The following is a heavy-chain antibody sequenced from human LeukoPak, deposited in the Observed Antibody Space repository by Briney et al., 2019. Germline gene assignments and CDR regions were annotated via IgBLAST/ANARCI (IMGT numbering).Heavy chain of an antibody. D-gene: IGHD3-10*01. Sequence: PGGSLRLSCAASGFTVSSNYMSCVRQAPGKGLEWVSVIYSGGSTYYADSVQGRFTISRDNSTNTLYLQMNSLRAEDTAVYYCARPGGYYGSGSYLDYWGQGTLVTVSS. CDR3: ARPGGYYGSGSYLDY. CDR2: IYSGGST. J-gene: IGHJ4*02. CDR1: GFTVSSNY. V-gene: IGHV3-53*01.